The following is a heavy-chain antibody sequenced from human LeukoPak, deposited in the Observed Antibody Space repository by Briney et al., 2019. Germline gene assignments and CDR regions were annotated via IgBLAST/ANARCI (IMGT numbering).Heavy chain of an antibody. J-gene: IGHJ3*02. Sequence: ASVKVSCKASGYTFTSYYIHWVRQAPGQGLEWMGIINPSGGSTTYAQKFQGRVTMTRDTSISTAYMELSRLRSDDTAVYYCARDSGYYYGSGTPAWAFDIWGQGTMVTVSS. V-gene: IGHV1-46*01. CDR2: INPSGGST. D-gene: IGHD3-10*01. CDR3: ARDSGYYYGSGTPAWAFDI. CDR1: GYTFTSYY.